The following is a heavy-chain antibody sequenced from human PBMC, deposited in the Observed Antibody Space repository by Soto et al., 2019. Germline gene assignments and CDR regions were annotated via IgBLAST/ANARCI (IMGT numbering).Heavy chain of an antibody. Sequence: SETLSLTCTVSGGSISSSSYYWGWIRQPPGKGLEWIGSIYYSGSTYYNPFLKSRVTISVDTSKNQFSLKLSSVTAADTAVYYCARQGDTAMDIDYWGQGTLVTVSS. CDR3: ARQGDTAMDIDY. V-gene: IGHV4-39*01. CDR1: GGSISSSSYY. D-gene: IGHD5-18*01. CDR2: IYYSGST. J-gene: IGHJ4*02.